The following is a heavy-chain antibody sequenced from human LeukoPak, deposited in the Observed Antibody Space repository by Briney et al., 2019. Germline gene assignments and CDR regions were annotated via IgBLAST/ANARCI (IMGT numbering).Heavy chain of an antibody. V-gene: IGHV4-34*01. Sequence: SETLSLTCAVYGGSFSGYYWSWIRQPPGKGLEWIGEINHSGSTNYNPSLKSRVTISVDTSKNQFSLKLSSVTAADTAVYYCARYSSGWYSPYFDYWGQGTLVTVSS. J-gene: IGHJ4*02. D-gene: IGHD6-19*01. CDR3: ARYSSGWYSPYFDY. CDR2: INHSGST. CDR1: GGSFSGYY.